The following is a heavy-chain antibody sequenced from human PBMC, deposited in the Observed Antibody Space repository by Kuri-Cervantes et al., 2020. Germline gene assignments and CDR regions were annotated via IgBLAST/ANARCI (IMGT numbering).Heavy chain of an antibody. CDR1: EFTFSNYG. CDR2: ISYDGSYK. V-gene: IGHV3-30*03. D-gene: IGHD5-12*01. J-gene: IGHJ6*02. Sequence: GESLKISCAASEFTFSNYGMHWVRQAPGKGLEWVAVISYDGSYKYYAGSVKGRFTISRDNSKNTLYLQMNSLRAEDTAVYYCARELKGYDRWRVYYYYGMDVWGQGTTVTVSS. CDR3: ARELKGYDRWRVYYYYGMDV.